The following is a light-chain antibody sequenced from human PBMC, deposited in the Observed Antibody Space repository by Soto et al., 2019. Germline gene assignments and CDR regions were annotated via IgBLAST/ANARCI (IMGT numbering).Light chain of an antibody. CDR2: GAS. CDR3: QQSYSNTWT. J-gene: IGKJ1*01. V-gene: IGKV3-15*01. Sequence: EIVLTQSPVTLSLSPGERAPRSCRASQSVSSNLAWYQQKPGQAPRLLIYGASTRATGIPARLSGSGYGAEFTLTISSMKHEDFATYSCQQSYSNTWTFGHGTKVDIK. CDR1: QSVSSN.